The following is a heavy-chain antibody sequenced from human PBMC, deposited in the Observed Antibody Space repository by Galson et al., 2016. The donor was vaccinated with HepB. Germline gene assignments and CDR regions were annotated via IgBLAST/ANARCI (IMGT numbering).Heavy chain of an antibody. J-gene: IGHJ2*01. Sequence: SLRLSCAASGFTFSNHWMTWVRQAPGKGVDWVANIKQDGSEKYYVDSVKGRCTISRDNAENSLYLQMNSLRAEDTAVYYCARDQGDSGSYLRYFDLWGRGTLVTVSS. CDR2: IKQDGSEK. V-gene: IGHV3-7*03. D-gene: IGHD1-26*01. CDR3: ARDQGDSGSYLRYFDL. CDR1: GFTFSNHW.